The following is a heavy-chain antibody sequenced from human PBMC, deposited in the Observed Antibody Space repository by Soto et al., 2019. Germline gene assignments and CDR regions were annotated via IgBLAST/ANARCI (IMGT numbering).Heavy chain of an antibody. J-gene: IGHJ4*02. CDR3: ARVGTRYCTGSFYNPSYFDY. Sequence: QVQLVQSGAEVKKPGSSVKVSCKASGGTFSSYAISWVRQAPGQGLEWMGGIIPIFGTANYAQKFQGRVTLTADESTSTAYIELSSLRSEDTVVYYCARVGTRYCTGSFYNPSYFDYGGQGTLVTVSS. CDR2: IIPIFGTA. V-gene: IGHV1-69*19. CDR1: GGTFSSYA. D-gene: IGHD3-10*01.